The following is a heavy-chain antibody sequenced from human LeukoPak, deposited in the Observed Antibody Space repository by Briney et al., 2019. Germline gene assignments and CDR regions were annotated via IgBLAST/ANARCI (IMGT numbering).Heavy chain of an antibody. CDR3: ARGQLLRYFDWLRYGMDV. J-gene: IGHJ6*04. Sequence: KASETLSLTCAVYGGSFSGYYWSWIRQPPGKGLEWIGEINHSGSTNYNPSLKSRVTISVDTSKNQFSLKLSSVIAADTAVYYCARGQLLRYFDWLRYGMDVWGKGTTVTVSS. CDR2: INHSGST. D-gene: IGHD3-9*01. CDR1: GGSFSGYY. V-gene: IGHV4-34*01.